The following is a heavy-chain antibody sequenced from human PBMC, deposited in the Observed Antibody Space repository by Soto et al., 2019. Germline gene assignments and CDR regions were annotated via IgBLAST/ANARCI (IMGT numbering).Heavy chain of an antibody. CDR2: ISAYNGKT. D-gene: IGHD1-26*01. Sequence: QVQLVQSGAEVKKPGASVKVSCKASGYNFSSYGISWVRQAPAQGLGWMGWISAYNGKTTYAQNLHGRVTMTTDTSKSTAYMELRSLRSDDAAVYYCARDQGGGWFDPWGRGTLVTVSS. V-gene: IGHV1-18*01. CDR1: GYNFSSYG. J-gene: IGHJ5*02. CDR3: ARDQGGGWFDP.